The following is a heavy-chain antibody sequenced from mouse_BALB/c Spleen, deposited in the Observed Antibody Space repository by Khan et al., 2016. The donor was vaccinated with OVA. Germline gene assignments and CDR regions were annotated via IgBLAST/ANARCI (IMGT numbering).Heavy chain of an antibody. Sequence: VELVESGPGLVAPSQSLSITCTVSGFSLTGYGVNWVRQPPGKDLAWVGMIWSDGSTDYNSALKSRLSINKDNSKSQVFLKMNSLQTDDTARYFCARELRLGGFAYWGQGTLVTVST. D-gene: IGHD1-2*01. V-gene: IGHV2-6-7*01. CDR2: IWSDGST. CDR3: ARELRLGGFAY. CDR1: GFSLTGYG. J-gene: IGHJ3*01.